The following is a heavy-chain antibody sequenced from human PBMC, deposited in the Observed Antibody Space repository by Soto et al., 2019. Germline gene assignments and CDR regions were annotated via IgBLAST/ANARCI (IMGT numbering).Heavy chain of an antibody. Sequence: GGSLRLSCAASGFTVSSNYMSWVRQAPGKGLEWVSVIYSGGSTYYADSVKGRFTISRDNSKNTVSLQMDSLRAEDTAVYYCAILDGSATYYKSIAYYFENWGQGTLVTVSS. CDR1: GFTVSSNY. D-gene: IGHD3-10*01. V-gene: IGHV3-66*04. CDR3: AILDGSATYYKSIAYYFEN. J-gene: IGHJ4*02. CDR2: IYSGGST.